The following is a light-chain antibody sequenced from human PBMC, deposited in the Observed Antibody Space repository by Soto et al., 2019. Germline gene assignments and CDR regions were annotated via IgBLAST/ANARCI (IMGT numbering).Light chain of an antibody. CDR1: QSVGSF. V-gene: IGKV3-11*01. CDR3: QQRSSWPPTYS. J-gene: IGKJ2*03. Sequence: EIVLTQSPVTLSLSPGERATLSCRASQSVGSFLAWYQQKPGQAPRLLIYDGSKRAAGIPARFSGSGSGADFTLTISSLEAEDFAVYYCQQRSSWPPTYSFGQGSKLELE. CDR2: DGS.